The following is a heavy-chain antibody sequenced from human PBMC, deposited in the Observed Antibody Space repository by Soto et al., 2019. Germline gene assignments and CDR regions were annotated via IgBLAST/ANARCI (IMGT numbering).Heavy chain of an antibody. V-gene: IGHV3-11*06. CDR1: GFTFSDYY. Sequence: LRLSCAASGFTFSDYYMSWIRQAPGKGLEYISYISSSSGSTNYADSVKGRFTISRDNAKNSLYLQMSSLRAEDTAVYYCARDRGGYDRLYYYHGMDVWGQGTTVTVSS. J-gene: IGHJ6*02. D-gene: IGHD5-12*01. CDR3: ARDRGGYDRLYYYHGMDV. CDR2: ISSSSGST.